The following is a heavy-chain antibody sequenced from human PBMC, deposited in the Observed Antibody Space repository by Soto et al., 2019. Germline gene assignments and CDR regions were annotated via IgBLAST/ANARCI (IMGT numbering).Heavy chain of an antibody. CDR1: GDTFTSYA. CDR3: ARDRITMVRGPKADWFDP. CDR2: INAGNGNT. Sequence: QVQLVQSGAEVKKPGASVKVSCKASGDTFTSYAMHWVRQAPGQRLEWMGWINAGNGNTKYSQKFQGRVTSTKDTSGITAYMELSSLGAEDTAVYYCARDRITMVRGPKADWFDPWRQGPLVTVSS. V-gene: IGHV1-3*01. D-gene: IGHD3-10*01. J-gene: IGHJ5*02.